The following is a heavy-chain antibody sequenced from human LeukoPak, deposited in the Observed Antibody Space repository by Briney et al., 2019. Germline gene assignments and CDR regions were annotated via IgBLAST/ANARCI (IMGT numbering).Heavy chain of an antibody. Sequence: GGSLSLSCAASGFTFSSYAIHWVRQAPGKGLEWVAVISHDGSNKYYADSVKGRFAISRDNSKNTLYLQMNSLRSEDTAVYYCARAYGSGSYFHFDYWGQGTLVTVSS. D-gene: IGHD3-10*01. CDR1: GFTFSSYA. CDR2: ISHDGSNK. CDR3: ARAYGSGSYFHFDY. V-gene: IGHV3-30*09. J-gene: IGHJ4*02.